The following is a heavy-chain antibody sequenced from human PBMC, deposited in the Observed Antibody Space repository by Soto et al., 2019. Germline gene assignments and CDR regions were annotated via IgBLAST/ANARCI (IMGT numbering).Heavy chain of an antibody. Sequence: SETLSLTCTVSGGSVRSGSYYWSWIRQPPGKGLEWIGYIYYSGSTNYNPSHKSRVTISVDTSKNQFTLKRSSVTAADTAVYYCARQLRLGELSPNWFDPWGQGTLVTVSS. J-gene: IGHJ5*02. CDR3: ARQLRLGELSPNWFDP. CDR1: GGSVRSGSYY. CDR2: IYYSGST. V-gene: IGHV4-61*01. D-gene: IGHD3-16*02.